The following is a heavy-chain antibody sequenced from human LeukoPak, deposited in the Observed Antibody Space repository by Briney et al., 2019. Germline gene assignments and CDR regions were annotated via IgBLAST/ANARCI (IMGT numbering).Heavy chain of an antibody. D-gene: IGHD2-2*01. CDR2: ISSSSPTI. CDR3: ARGTYLDWFDP. V-gene: IGHV3-48*01. CDR1: GFIFSNYN. J-gene: IGHJ5*02. Sequence: GGSLRLSCVASGFIFSNYNMNWVRQAPGKGLEWVAYISSSSPTIYYADSVKGRFTISRDNAKNSLYLQMNSLRAEDTAVYYCARGTYLDWFDPWGQGTLVTVSS.